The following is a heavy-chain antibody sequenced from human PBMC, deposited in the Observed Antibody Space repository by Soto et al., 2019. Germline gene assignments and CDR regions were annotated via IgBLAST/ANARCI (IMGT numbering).Heavy chain of an antibody. J-gene: IGHJ4*02. CDR1: GFIFENSG. V-gene: IGHV3-9*01. CDR2: ISWNSGNI. D-gene: IGHD2-21*01. Sequence: EVQLVESGGGLVQPGRSLRLSCAASGFIFENSGMHWVRQAPGKGLEWVSGISWNSGNIGYADSAKGRFSISRDNAKKSLYLQMNSLRPDDTAFYFCVKAGVRDLIVEVPVYFDIWGLGTLVTVSS. CDR3: VKAGVRDLIVEVPVYFDI.